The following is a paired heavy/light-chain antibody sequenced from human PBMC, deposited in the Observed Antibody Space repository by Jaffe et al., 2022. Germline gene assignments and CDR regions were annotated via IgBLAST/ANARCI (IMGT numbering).Heavy chain of an antibody. V-gene: IGHV3-74*01. Sequence: EVQLVESGGGLVQPGGSLRLSCAASGFTFSSYWMHWVRQVPGKGLVWVSRINSDGRSTSYADYVKGRFTISRDNAKNTLYLQMNSLRAEDTAVYYCARGEVVTAISPFDIWGQGTMVTVSS. CDR2: INSDGRST. D-gene: IGHD2-21*02. CDR3: ARGEVVTAISPFDI. CDR1: GFTFSSYW. J-gene: IGHJ3*02.
Light chain of an antibody. CDR1: QSVLYSSNNKNY. CDR2: WAS. CDR3: QQYYSTPPA. V-gene: IGKV4-1*01. Sequence: DIVMTQSPDSLAVSLGERATINCKSSQSVLYSSNNKNYLAWYQQKPGQPPKLLIYWASTRESGVPDRFSGSGSGTDFTLTISSLQAEDVAVYYCQQYYSTPPAFGGGTKVEIK. J-gene: IGKJ4*01.